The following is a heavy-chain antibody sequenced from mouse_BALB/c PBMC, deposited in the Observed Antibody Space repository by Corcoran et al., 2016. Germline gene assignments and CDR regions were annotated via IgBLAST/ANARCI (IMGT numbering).Heavy chain of an antibody. D-gene: IGHD2-14*01. Sequence: EVQLQQSGPELVKPGASVKMSCKASGYTFTDYYMTWVKQSHGKSLEWIGDINPNNGGTSYNQKFKGKATLTVDKSSSTAYMQLNSLTSEDSAVYYCARDRYWYFDVWGAGTTVTVSS. J-gene: IGHJ1*01. CDR1: GYTFTDYY. CDR2: INPNNGGT. V-gene: IGHV1-26*01. CDR3: ARDRYWYFDV.